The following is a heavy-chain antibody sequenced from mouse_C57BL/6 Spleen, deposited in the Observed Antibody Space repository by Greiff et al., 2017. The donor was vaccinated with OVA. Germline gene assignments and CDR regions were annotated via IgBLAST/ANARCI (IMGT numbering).Heavy chain of an antibody. CDR2: IDPSDSYT. J-gene: IGHJ2*01. V-gene: IGHV1-50*01. CDR3: ARSTTVVATNY. CDR1: GYTFTSYW. Sequence: QVQLQQPGAELVKPGASVKLSCKASGYTFTSYWMQWVKQRPGQGLEWIGEIDPSDSYTNYNQKFKGKATLTVDTSSSPAYMQLSSLTSEDSAVYYCARSTTVVATNYWGQGTTLTVSS. D-gene: IGHD1-1*01.